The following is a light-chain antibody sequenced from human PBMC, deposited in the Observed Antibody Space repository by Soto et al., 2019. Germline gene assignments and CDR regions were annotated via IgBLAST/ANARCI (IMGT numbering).Light chain of an antibody. Sequence: SSELTQPPSVSVSPGQTASITCSGDKLGDKYACWYQQKPGQSPVLVIYQDSKRPSGIPERFSGPNSGNTATLTISGTQAMDEADYYCQAWDSSTVVFGGGTKLTVL. CDR1: KLGDKY. CDR3: QAWDSSTVV. CDR2: QDS. J-gene: IGLJ2*01. V-gene: IGLV3-1*01.